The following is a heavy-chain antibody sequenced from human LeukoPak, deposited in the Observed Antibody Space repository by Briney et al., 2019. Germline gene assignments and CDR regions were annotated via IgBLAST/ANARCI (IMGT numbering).Heavy chain of an antibody. V-gene: IGHV1-8*01. CDR2: MNPNSGNT. J-gene: IGHJ4*02. CDR3: ARPSYCSGGSCYPGVDY. CDR1: GYTFTSYD. Sequence: ASVKVPCKASGYTFTSYDINWVRQATGQGLEWMGWMNPNSGNTGYAQKFQGRVTMTRNTSISTAYMELSSLRSEDTAVYYCARPSYCSGGSCYPGVDYWGQGTLVTVSS. D-gene: IGHD2-15*01.